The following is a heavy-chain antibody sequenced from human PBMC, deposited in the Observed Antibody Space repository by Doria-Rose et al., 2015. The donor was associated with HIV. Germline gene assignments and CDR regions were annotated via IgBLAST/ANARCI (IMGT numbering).Heavy chain of an antibody. CDR1: GVSLSSPGMG. Sequence: QITLKESGPVLVKPTETLTLTCTVSGVSLSSPGMGVSWIRQPPGKALEWLANIFSDDERSYKTSLKSRLTISRGTSKSQVVITRTDMDPVDTATYYCARIKSSRWYHKYYFDFWGQGTLVIVSA. CDR2: IFSDDER. J-gene: IGHJ4*02. CDR3: ARIKSSRWYHKYYFDF. V-gene: IGHV2-26*01. D-gene: IGHD6-13*01.